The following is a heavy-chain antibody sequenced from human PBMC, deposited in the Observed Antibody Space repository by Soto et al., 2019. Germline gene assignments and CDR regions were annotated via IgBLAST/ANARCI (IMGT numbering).Heavy chain of an antibody. D-gene: IGHD3-16*01. J-gene: IGHJ6*02. CDR2: TYYRSKWIH. CDR3: AGVVWFRGMDV. Sequence: SLTCDISGDSVSSSSAAWNWIRQSPSRGLGWLGRTYYRSKWIHEYTVSMESRITINPDTSKSQFSLHIYSVTPEDTAVYYCAGVVWFRGMDVWGQGTPVTVSS. V-gene: IGHV6-1*01. CDR1: GDSVSSSSAA.